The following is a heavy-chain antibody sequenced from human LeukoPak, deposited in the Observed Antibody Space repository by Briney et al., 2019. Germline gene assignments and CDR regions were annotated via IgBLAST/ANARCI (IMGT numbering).Heavy chain of an antibody. D-gene: IGHD3-16*02. CDR2: ISDIGSI. CDR3: AGHHPRYTVDF. Sequence: SETLSLTCTVSGGSISSYYWSWIRQPPVKGLEWIAYISDIGSINYNPSLKSRVTISLDTSKNQFSLKLSSVTAADTAVYYCAGHHPRYTVDFWGQGTLVTVSS. CDR1: GGSISSYY. V-gene: IGHV4-59*08. J-gene: IGHJ4*02.